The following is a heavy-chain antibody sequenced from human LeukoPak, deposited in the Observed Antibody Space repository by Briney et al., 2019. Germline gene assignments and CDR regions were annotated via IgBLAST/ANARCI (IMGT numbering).Heavy chain of an antibody. CDR3: ARHGLKLVGASTIYFDN. V-gene: IGHV4-4*07. Sequence: PSETLSLTCTVSGASITNYYWSWIRQPAGKALEWIGRVYTSGSPNYNPSLKSRVVVSVDTSKNQFSLKLYSVTAADTAVYYCARHGLKLVGASTIYFDNWGQGTLVTVSS. CDR1: GASITNYY. D-gene: IGHD1-26*01. CDR2: VYTSGSP. J-gene: IGHJ4*02.